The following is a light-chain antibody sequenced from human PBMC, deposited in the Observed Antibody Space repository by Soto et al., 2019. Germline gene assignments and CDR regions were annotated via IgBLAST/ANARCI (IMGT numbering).Light chain of an antibody. CDR1: QSVSSNY. CDR3: QQYGSSPWT. CDR2: GAS. V-gene: IGKV3-20*01. Sequence: EIVLTQSPGTLSSSPGERATLSCRASQSVSSNYLAWYQQKPGQAPSLLINGASSRATGIPDRFSGSGSGTDFTLAISSLQPEDLAVYYCQQYGSSPWTFGLGTKVEIK. J-gene: IGKJ1*01.